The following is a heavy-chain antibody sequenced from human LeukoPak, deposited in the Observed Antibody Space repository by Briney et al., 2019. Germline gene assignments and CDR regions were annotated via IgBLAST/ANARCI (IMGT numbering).Heavy chain of an antibody. CDR3: ARDVGRGDDAFDI. J-gene: IGHJ3*02. CDR2: INPNSGGT. CDR1: GYTFTSYG. V-gene: IGHV1-2*02. D-gene: IGHD3-16*01. Sequence: ASVKVSCKASGYTFTSYGISWVRQAPGQGLEWMGWINPNSGGTNYAQKFQGRVTMTRDTSISTAYMELSRLRSDDTAVYYCARDVGRGDDAFDIWGQGTMVTVSS.